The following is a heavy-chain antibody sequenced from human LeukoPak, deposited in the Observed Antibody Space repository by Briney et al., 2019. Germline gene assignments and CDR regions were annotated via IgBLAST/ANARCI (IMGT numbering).Heavy chain of an antibody. J-gene: IGHJ3*02. Sequence: SETLSLTCTVSGGSISNSSYYWGWIRQPPGKGLEWIGEIYHSGSTNYNPSLKSRVTISVDKSKNQFSLKLSSVTAADTAVYYCARGTRRAVRLFAFDIWGQGTMVTVSS. CDR2: IYHSGST. D-gene: IGHD1-26*01. CDR1: GGSISNSSYY. V-gene: IGHV4-39*07. CDR3: ARGTRRAVRLFAFDI.